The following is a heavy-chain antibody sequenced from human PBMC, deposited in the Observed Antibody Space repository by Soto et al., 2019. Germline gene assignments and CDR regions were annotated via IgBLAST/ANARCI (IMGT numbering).Heavy chain of an antibody. CDR3: VKSGDNYNALDY. V-gene: IGHV3-11*06. J-gene: IGHJ4*02. CDR2: SSNSGSFT. Sequence: GGSLRLSCTASGFTLRDHYMSWIRQAPGKGLEWIGYSSNSGSFTRYADSVKGRFSISRDNAKNSLYLQINSLRGDDTAMYYCVKSGDNYNALDYWGQGTPVTVSS. D-gene: IGHD1-1*01. CDR1: GFTLRDHY.